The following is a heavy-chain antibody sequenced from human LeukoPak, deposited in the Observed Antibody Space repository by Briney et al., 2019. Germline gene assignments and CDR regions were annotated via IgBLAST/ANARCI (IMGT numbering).Heavy chain of an antibody. CDR2: ISGSGEST. Sequence: PGGSLRLSCAASGFSFSSFAMSWVRQAPGKGLEWVSAISGSGESTYYEDSVKGRFTISRDNSKNMVYLQMNSLRAEDTAIYYCTRDKWDLWFGESTNDFGMDVWGLGTAVTVSS. V-gene: IGHV3-23*01. CDR1: GFSFSSFA. D-gene: IGHD3-10*01. J-gene: IGHJ6*02. CDR3: TRDKWDLWFGESTNDFGMDV.